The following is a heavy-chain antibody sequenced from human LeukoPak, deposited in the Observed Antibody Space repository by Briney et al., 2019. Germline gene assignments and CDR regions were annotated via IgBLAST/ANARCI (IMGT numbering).Heavy chain of an antibody. D-gene: IGHD4-11*01. Sequence: GGSLRLSFAASGFTFHNNGMSWVRQAPGKGLEWVSAISGSSRSTYHAESVKGRFTISRHNSKNTLFLQMNSLRAEDTAVYYCGKDSRPSVTTFRSRWTDSWGQGTLVTVSS. J-gene: IGHJ4*02. V-gene: IGHV3-23*01. CDR1: GFTFHNNG. CDR3: GKDSRPSVTTFRSRWTDS. CDR2: ISGSSRST.